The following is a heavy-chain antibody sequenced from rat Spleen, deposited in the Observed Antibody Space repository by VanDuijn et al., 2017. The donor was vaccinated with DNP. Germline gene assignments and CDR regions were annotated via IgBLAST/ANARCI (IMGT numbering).Heavy chain of an antibody. CDR2: ILHDGSRT. V-gene: IGHV5-29*01. D-gene: IGHD1-10*01. J-gene: IGHJ3*01. CDR3: AKGDNNYGGFDY. CDR1: GFTFSYSW. Sequence: EVQLVETGGGSVHPGRSLKLSCVASGFTFSYSWMAWVRQVPGKGLEWVATILHDGSRTYFRDSVKGRFTISRDNAKSILYLQMDSLRSEDTATYYCAKGDNNYGGFDYWGQGTLGTVSS.